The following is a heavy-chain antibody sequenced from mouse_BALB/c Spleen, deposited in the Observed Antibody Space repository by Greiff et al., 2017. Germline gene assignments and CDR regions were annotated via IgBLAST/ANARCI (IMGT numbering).Heavy chain of an antibody. J-gene: IGHJ3*01. D-gene: IGHD2-2*01. V-gene: IGHV3-2*02. CDR3: ASFYYGYTWFAY. CDR2: ISYSGST. CDR1: GYSITSDYA. Sequence: DVKLQESGPGLVKPSQSLSLTCTVTGYSITSDYAWNWIRQFPGNKLEWMGYISYSGSTSYNPSLKSRISITRDTSKNQFFLQLNSVTTEDTATYYCASFYYGYTWFAYWGQGTLVTVSA.